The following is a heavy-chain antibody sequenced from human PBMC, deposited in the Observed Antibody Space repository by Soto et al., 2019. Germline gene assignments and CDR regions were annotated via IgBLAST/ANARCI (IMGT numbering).Heavy chain of an antibody. V-gene: IGHV3-49*03. J-gene: IGHJ4*02. CDR2: IRKLSHQETT. CDR3: GGAESPDRAYSSLY. CDR1: GFPFGDFA. D-gene: IGHD2-15*01. Sequence: GSLRLSCTVSGFPFGDFAINWIRQAPGKGLEWVGLIRKLSHQETTKYAAAVKGRFTISIDTSKGIVYLQMSSLNIEDSAVYYCGGAESPDRAYSSLYWGQGTTVTVSS.